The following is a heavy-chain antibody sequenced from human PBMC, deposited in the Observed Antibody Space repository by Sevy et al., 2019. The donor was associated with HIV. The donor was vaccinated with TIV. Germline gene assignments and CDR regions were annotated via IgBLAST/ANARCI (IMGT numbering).Heavy chain of an antibody. CDR1: GYSFTSYW. V-gene: IGHV5-51*01. CDR2: IYPGDSDT. D-gene: IGHD3-10*01. J-gene: IGHJ6*02. CDR3: ARHAHYYGSGSYYKYPMDV. Sequence: GESLKISCKGSGYSFTSYWIGWVRQMPGKGLEWMGIIYPGDSDTSDSPSFQGQVTISADKSISTAYLQWSSLKASDTAMYYCARHAHYYGSGSYYKYPMDVWGQGTTVTVSS.